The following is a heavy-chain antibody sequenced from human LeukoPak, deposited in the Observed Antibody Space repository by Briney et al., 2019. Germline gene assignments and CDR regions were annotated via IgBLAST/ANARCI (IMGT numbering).Heavy chain of an antibody. CDR3: ARNSPGIAVAFGAFDI. D-gene: IGHD6-19*01. V-gene: IGHV1-18*01. J-gene: IGHJ3*02. CDR1: GYTFTSYG. Sequence: ASVKVSCKASGYTFTSYGISWVRQAPGQGLDWMGWISAYNGNTNYAQKLQGRVTITTDTSTSTAYMELRSLRSDDTAVYYCARNSPGIAVAFGAFDIWGQGTMVTVSS. CDR2: ISAYNGNT.